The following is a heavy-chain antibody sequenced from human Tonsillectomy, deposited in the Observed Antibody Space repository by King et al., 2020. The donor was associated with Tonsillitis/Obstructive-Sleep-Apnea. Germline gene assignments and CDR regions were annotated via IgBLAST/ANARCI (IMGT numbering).Heavy chain of an antibody. D-gene: IGHD4-17*01. Sequence: VQLQQWGAGLLKPSETLSLTCAVYGGSFSGYYWNWIRQPPGKGLEWIGEINHSGSTNYNPSLKSRVSISVDTSKNQFSLKLSSVTAADTAVNYCARGSVGGDYVLDNWGQGTLLTVSS. J-gene: IGHJ4*02. CDR1: GGSFSGYY. CDR2: INHSGST. V-gene: IGHV4-34*01. CDR3: ARGSVGGDYVLDN.